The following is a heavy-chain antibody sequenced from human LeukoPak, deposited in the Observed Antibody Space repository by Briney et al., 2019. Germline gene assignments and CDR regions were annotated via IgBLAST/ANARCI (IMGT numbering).Heavy chain of an antibody. CDR1: GFTFSSYA. D-gene: IGHD5-18*01. CDR2: ISGSGGST. CDR3: ASPPRGYSYGLRSYFGY. Sequence: GGSLRLSCAASGFTFSSYAMSWVRQAPGKGLEWVSAISGSGGSTYYADSVKGRFTISRDNSKNTLYLQMNSLRAEDTAVYYCASPPRGYSYGLRSYFGYWGQGTLVTVSS. V-gene: IGHV3-23*01. J-gene: IGHJ4*02.